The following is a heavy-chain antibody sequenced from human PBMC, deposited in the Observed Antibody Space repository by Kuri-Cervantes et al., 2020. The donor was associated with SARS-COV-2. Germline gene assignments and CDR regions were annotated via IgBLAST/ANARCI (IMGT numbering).Heavy chain of an antibody. J-gene: IGHJ6*02. D-gene: IGHD5-12*01. CDR3: ARVGIEVATIKSPILYYYGMDV. CDR1: GFTFSSYA. Sequence: GGSLRLSCAASGFTFSSYAMHWVRQAPGKGLEWVAVISYDGSNKYYADSVKGRFTISRDNSKNTLYLQMNSLRAEDTAVYYCARVGIEVATIKSPILYYYGMDVWGQGTTVTVSS. CDR2: ISYDGSNK. V-gene: IGHV3-30*01.